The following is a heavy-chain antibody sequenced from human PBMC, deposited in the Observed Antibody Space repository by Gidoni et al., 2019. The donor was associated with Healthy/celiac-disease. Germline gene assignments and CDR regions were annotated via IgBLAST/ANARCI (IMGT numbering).Heavy chain of an antibody. CDR3: ARGYCSGGSCYVDY. CDR1: GFTFSRYW. Sequence: EVQLVESGGGLVQPGGSLRLSCAASGFTFSRYWMHWVRQAPGKGLVWVSRINSDGSSTSYADSVKGRFTISRDNAKNTLYLQMNSLRAEDTAVYYCARGYCSGGSCYVDYWGQGTLVTVSS. D-gene: IGHD2-15*01. CDR2: INSDGSST. V-gene: IGHV3-74*01. J-gene: IGHJ4*02.